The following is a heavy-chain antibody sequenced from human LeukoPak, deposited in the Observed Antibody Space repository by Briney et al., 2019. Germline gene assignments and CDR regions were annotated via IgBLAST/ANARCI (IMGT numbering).Heavy chain of an antibody. Sequence: SETLSLACTVSGYSVSTSYYWGWIRQPPGKGLEWIGSIYHSGNTYYNPSLKSRVTISVDTSKNQFSLKLNSVTAADTAVYYCARAGYGDSDFDYWGQGTLVTVSS. D-gene: IGHD4-17*01. V-gene: IGHV4-38-2*02. CDR3: ARAGYGDSDFDY. CDR2: IYHSGNT. J-gene: IGHJ4*02. CDR1: GYSVSTSYY.